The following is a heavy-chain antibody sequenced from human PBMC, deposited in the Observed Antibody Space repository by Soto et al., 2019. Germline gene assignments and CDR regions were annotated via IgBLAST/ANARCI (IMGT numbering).Heavy chain of an antibody. CDR2: ISGSGGST. CDR3: AKDHCSGGSCYSGLFDY. Sequence: PGGSLRLSCAASGFTFSSYAMSWVRQAPGKGLEWVSAISGSGGSTYYADSVKGRFTISRDNSKNTLYLQMNSLRAEDTAVYYCAKDHCSGGSCYSGLFDYWGQGTLVTVPS. J-gene: IGHJ4*02. D-gene: IGHD2-15*01. CDR1: GFTFSSYA. V-gene: IGHV3-23*01.